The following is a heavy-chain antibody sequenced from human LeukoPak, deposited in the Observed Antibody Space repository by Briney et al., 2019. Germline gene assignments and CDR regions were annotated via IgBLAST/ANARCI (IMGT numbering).Heavy chain of an antibody. V-gene: IGHV3-33*01. CDR1: GFTFSSHG. D-gene: IGHD6-13*01. J-gene: IGHJ1*01. Sequence: GGSLRLSCAASGFTFSSHGMHWVRQAPGKGLEWVAVIWYDGSNKYYADSVKGRFTISRDNSKNTLYLQMNSLRAEDTAVYYCARNQGSSWYPTFQHWGQGTLVTVSS. CDR3: ARNQGSSWYPTFQH. CDR2: IWYDGSNK.